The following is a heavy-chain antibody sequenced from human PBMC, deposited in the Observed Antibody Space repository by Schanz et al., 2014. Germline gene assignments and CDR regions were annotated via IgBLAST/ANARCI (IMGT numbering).Heavy chain of an antibody. Sequence: QVYLVQSGPEVAEPGASVKVSCKASGYTFTRSGISWVRQAPGQGLEWMGWIGGSDGNTNFAQKFQGRVTMTTDTSTSTAYMELRNLRSDDTAVYYCVRDGDERLVVIFDQWGQGTLVTVSS. CDR3: VRDGDERLVVIFDQ. V-gene: IGHV1-18*01. CDR1: GYTFTRSG. J-gene: IGHJ4*02. CDR2: IGGSDGNT. D-gene: IGHD3-22*01.